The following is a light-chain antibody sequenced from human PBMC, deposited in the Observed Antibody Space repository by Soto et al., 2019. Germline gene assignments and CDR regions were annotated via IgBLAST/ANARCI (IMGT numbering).Light chain of an antibody. V-gene: IGKV3-20*01. CDR1: QRVTVNS. CDR2: AAS. Sequence: EILLTQSPSTLSLSPGEGVTLSCRASQRVTVNSLAWYQQTPGQAPRLLIYAASTRAAAVPDRFTGSGSGTDFALTISRLEPEDFGVYYSQQYGDSPLTSGPGTKVDIK. J-gene: IGKJ3*01. CDR3: QQYGDSPLT.